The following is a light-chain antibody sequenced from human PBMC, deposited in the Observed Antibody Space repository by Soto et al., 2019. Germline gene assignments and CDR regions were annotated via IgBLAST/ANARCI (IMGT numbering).Light chain of an antibody. J-gene: IGKJ1*01. V-gene: IGKV1-5*03. Sequence: DIQMTQSPSTLSGSVGDRVTITCRASQTISSWLAWYQQKPGKAPKLLIYKASTLKSGVPSRFSGSGSETEFTLTSSSLQPDDFATYYCQQYNSYPWTFGQGT. CDR3: QQYNSYPWT. CDR1: QTISSW. CDR2: KAS.